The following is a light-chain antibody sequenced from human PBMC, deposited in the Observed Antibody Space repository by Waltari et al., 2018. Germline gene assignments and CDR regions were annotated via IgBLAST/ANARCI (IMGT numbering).Light chain of an antibody. CDR2: AAS. Sequence: DIQLTQSPSFLSASVGDSFSITCRASQDISSYLAWYQQKPGNAPQFLIYAASTLQSGVPARFSGSGSGTEFTLTISSLQPEDFATYYCQQPYFYPRTFGQGTKVDIK. CDR1: QDISSY. V-gene: IGKV1-9*01. J-gene: IGKJ1*01. CDR3: QQPYFYPRT.